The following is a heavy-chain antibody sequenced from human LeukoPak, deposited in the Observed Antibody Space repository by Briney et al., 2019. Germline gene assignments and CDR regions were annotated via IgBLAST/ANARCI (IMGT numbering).Heavy chain of an antibody. D-gene: IGHD3-10*01. CDR3: AKGRSGTYYLHDY. CDR2: ISGSGGDT. Sequence: GGSLRLSCAASGFTFSNYAMSWVRQAPGKGLEWVSSISGSGGDTYYAASMEGRFSISRDNSKNTLYLQITSLRAEDTAVYYCAKGRSGTYYLHDYWGQGTLVTVSS. CDR1: GFTFSNYA. V-gene: IGHV3-23*01. J-gene: IGHJ4*02.